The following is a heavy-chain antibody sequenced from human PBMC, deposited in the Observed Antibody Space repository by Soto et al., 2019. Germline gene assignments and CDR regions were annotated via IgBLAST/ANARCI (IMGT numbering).Heavy chain of an antibody. D-gene: IGHD6-19*01. CDR3: VRAPEQRPIDF. V-gene: IGHV3-74*03. CDR2: ISVDGRDT. CDR1: VFSLSDYW. Sequence: GGPLRLSCAASVFSLSDYWVPWVRQVPGKGLLWVSRISVDGRDTTYADSVKGRFTISRDNAKNTLYLQMDSLRAEDTAVYYCVRAPEQRPIDFWGNGSPVTVSS. J-gene: IGHJ4*01.